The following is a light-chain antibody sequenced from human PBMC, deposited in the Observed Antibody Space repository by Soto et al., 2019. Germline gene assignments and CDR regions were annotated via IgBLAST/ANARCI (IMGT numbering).Light chain of an antibody. J-gene: IGLJ3*02. Sequence: SYELTQPPSVSVAPGQTARITCGGNNIGSRSVHWYQQKPGQVPVLVVYDDDDRPSGIPEQFSGSNSGNTATLTISRVEAGDEADYYCQVWDSISDHWVFGGGTKVTVL. CDR2: DDD. CDR3: QVWDSISDHWV. V-gene: IGLV3-21*02. CDR1: NIGSRS.